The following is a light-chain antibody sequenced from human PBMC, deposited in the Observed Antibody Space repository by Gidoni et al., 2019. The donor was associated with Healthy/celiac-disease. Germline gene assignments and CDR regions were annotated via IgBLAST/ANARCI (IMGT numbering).Light chain of an antibody. V-gene: IGLV5-45*03. CDR2: YKSDSDK. CDR3: MIWHSSAVV. Sequence: QAVLTQPSSLSASPGASASLTCTLSSGINVGTYRIYWYQQKPGSPPQYLLRYKSDSDKQQGSGVPSRFSGSKDASANAGILLISGLQSEDEADYYCMIWHSSAVVFGGGTKLTVL. CDR1: SGINVGTYR. J-gene: IGLJ2*01.